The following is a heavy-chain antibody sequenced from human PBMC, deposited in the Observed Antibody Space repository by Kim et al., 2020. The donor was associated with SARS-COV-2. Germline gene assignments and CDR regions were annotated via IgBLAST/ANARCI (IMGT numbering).Heavy chain of an antibody. J-gene: IGHJ4*02. Sequence: GGSLRLSCATSGFPSRFTFSDFWMSWVRQAPGKGLEWVATIKLDDSEKYYLDSVKGRFSISRDNVWGSLYLQLDSLRVEDTAVYYCTRGVYDFKYWGQGTPVTVSS. V-gene: IGHV3-7*03. CDR2: IKLDDSEK. CDR1: GFPSRFTFSDFW. CDR3: TRGVYDFKY. D-gene: IGHD3-22*01.